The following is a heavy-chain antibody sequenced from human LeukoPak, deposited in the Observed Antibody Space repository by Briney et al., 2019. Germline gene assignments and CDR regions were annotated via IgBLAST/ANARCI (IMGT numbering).Heavy chain of an antibody. J-gene: IGHJ6*03. V-gene: IGHV1-18*01. CDR2: ISAYNGNT. D-gene: IGHD3-22*01. CDR1: GYTFTSYG. Sequence: ASVKVSCKASGYTFTSYGISWVRQAPGQGLEWMGWISAYNGNTNYAQKLQGRVTMTTDTSTSTAYMELRSLRSDDTAVYYCARFLPSSGYYLYYYYMDVWGKGTTVTVSS. CDR3: ARFLPSSGYYLYYYYMDV.